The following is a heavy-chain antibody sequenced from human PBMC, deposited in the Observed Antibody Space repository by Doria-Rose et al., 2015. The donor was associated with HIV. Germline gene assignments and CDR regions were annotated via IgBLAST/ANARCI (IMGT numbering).Heavy chain of an antibody. J-gene: IGHJ4*02. CDR2: TYYTGTS. Sequence: QVQLQESGPGLVKPSETLSLTCSVSGASVSSRGYYWNWIRQVPGKGLESLGYTYYTGTSDYSPSLKSRLNMAVNTSKNQFSLKLSFVTVADTAVYYCARMGSYRGLDYWGQGARGIVSA. CDR3: ARMGSYRGLDY. V-gene: IGHV4-31*03. D-gene: IGHD3-3*01. CDR1: GASVSSRGYY.